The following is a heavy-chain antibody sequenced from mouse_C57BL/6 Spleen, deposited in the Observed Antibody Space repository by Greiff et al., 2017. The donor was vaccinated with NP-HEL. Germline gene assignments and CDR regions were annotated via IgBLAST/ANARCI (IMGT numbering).Heavy chain of an antibody. D-gene: IGHD1-1*01. CDR3: ARRDYASSGGYFDV. V-gene: IGHV5-15*04. Sequence: DVMLVESGGGLVQPGGSLKLSCAASGFTFSDYGMAWVRQAPRKGPEWVAFISNLAYSIYYADTVTGRFTISRENAKNTLYLEMSSLRSEDTAMYYCARRDYASSGGYFDVWGTGTTVTVSS. CDR1: GFTFSDYG. J-gene: IGHJ1*03. CDR2: ISNLAYSI.